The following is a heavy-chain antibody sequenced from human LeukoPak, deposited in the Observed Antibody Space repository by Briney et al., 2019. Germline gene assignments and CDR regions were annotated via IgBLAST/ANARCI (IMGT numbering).Heavy chain of an antibody. D-gene: IGHD6-13*01. CDR3: AKWSTWELVRSDY. Sequence: GGSPRLSCAASGFTFSSYAMSWVRQAPGKGLEWVSAISGSGGSTYYADSVKGRFTISRDNSKSTLYLQMNSLRAEDTAVYYCAKWSTWELVRSDYWGQGTLVTVSS. J-gene: IGHJ4*02. CDR2: ISGSGGST. V-gene: IGHV3-23*01. CDR1: GFTFSSYA.